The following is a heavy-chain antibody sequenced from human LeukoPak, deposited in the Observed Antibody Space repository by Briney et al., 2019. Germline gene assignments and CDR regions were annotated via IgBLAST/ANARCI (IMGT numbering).Heavy chain of an antibody. V-gene: IGHV1-69*13. D-gene: IGHD5-12*01. CDR2: IIPIFGTA. Sequence: ASVRVSRKASGGTFSSYAISWVRQAPGQGLEWMGGIIPIFGTANYAQKFQGRVTITADESTSTAYMELSSLRSEDTAVYYCARGRYDVSPKDYYYYGMDVWGQGTTVTVSS. CDR3: ARGRYDVSPKDYYYYGMDV. CDR1: GGTFSSYA. J-gene: IGHJ6*02.